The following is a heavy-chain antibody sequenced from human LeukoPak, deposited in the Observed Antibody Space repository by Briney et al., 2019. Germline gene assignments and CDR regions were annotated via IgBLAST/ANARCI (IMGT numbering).Heavy chain of an antibody. D-gene: IGHD6-6*01. Sequence: GGSLRLSCAASGFTFDDYAMHWVRQAPGKGLEWVSSISWNSGNIGYANSVKGRFTISRDNSKNTLYLQMTSLRAEDTARYYCAKHPRLVRYFDSWGQGTLVTVSS. CDR3: AKHPRLVRYFDS. CDR2: ISWNSGNI. J-gene: IGHJ4*02. CDR1: GFTFDDYA. V-gene: IGHV3-9*01.